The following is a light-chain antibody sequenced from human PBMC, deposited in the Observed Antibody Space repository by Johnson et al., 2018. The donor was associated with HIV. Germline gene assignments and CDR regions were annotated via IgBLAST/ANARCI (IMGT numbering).Light chain of an antibody. CDR1: SSNIGNNY. CDR3: GTWDTSLNAFV. V-gene: IGLV1-51*01. CDR2: DNN. J-gene: IGLJ1*01. Sequence: HSVLTQPPSVSAAPGQKVTISCSGSSSNIGNNYVSWYQQFPGTAPKLLIYDNNKRPSGIPDRFSGSKSGTSATLAITGLQTGDEADYYCGTWDTSLNAFVLGTGTSVIVL.